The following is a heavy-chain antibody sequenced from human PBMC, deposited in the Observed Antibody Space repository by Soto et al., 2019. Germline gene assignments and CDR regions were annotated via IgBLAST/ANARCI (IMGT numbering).Heavy chain of an antibody. CDR3: AKSPYYDSSGYPGGENYFDY. D-gene: IGHD3-22*01. J-gene: IGHJ4*02. Sequence: EVQLVESGGVVVQPGGSLRLSCAASGFTFDDYTMHWVRQAPGKGLEWVSLISWDGGSTYYADSVKGRFTISRDNSKNSLYLQMNSLRTEDTALYYCAKSPYYDSSGYPGGENYFDYWGQGTLVTVSS. V-gene: IGHV3-43*01. CDR1: GFTFDDYT. CDR2: ISWDGGST.